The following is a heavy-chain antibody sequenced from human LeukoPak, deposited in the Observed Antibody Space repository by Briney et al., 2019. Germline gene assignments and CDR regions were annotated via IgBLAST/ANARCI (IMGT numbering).Heavy chain of an antibody. J-gene: IGHJ4*02. V-gene: IGHV3-21*01. CDR1: GFTVSSNY. CDR3: AREADWSFDY. Sequence: PGGSLRLSCAASGFTVSSNYMNWVRQAPGKGLEWVSSISSSSSYIYYADSVKGRFTISRDNAKNSLYLQMNSLRAEDTAVYYCAREADWSFDYWGQGTLVTVSS. CDR2: ISSSSSYI. D-gene: IGHD3-9*01.